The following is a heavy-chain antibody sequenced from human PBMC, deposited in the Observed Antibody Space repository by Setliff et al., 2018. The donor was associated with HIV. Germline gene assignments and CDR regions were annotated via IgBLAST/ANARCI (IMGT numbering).Heavy chain of an antibody. V-gene: IGHV4-59*01. CDR2: IYYSGST. J-gene: IGHJ4*02. Sequence: SETLSLTCTVSGDSISSYYWSWIRQPPGKGLEWIGYIYYSGSTNYNPSLKSRVTISLDMSKNQFSLRLSSVTAADTAVYYCARDSGYSFGFNYFDYWGQGTLVTVS. CDR1: GDSISSYY. D-gene: IGHD5-18*01. CDR3: ARDSGYSFGFNYFDY.